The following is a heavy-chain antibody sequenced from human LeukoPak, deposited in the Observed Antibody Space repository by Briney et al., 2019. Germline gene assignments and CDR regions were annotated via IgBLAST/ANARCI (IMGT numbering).Heavy chain of an antibody. CDR1: EFTFSSYA. V-gene: IGHV3-21*01. D-gene: IGHD6-6*01. CDR2: ISGGRGGT. J-gene: IGHJ4*02. Sequence: PGGSLRLSCAPSEFTFSSYAMSWVRQAPGKGLEWVSTISGGRGGTYYADSVKGRFTISRDNAKNSLYLQMNRLRVEDTAVYYCAREGRSIAARDFDYWGQGTLVTVSS. CDR3: AREGRSIAARDFDY.